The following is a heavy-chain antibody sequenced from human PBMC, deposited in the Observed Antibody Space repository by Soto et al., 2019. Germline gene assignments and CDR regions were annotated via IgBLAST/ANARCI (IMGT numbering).Heavy chain of an antibody. CDR1: GYTFTSYG. D-gene: IGHD3-3*01. CDR3: AREYLTIFGVVTPYYYYGMDV. J-gene: IGHJ6*02. CDR2: ISAYNGNT. Sequence: GPSVKVSCKASGYTFTSYGISWVRQAPGQGLEWMGWISAYNGNTNYAQKLQGRVTMTTDTSTSTAYMELRSLRSDDTAVYYCAREYLTIFGVVTPYYYYGMDVWGQGTTVTVSS. V-gene: IGHV1-18*04.